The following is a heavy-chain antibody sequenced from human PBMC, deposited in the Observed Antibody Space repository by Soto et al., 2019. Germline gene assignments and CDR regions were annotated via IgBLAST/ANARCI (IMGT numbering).Heavy chain of an antibody. D-gene: IGHD6-13*01. CDR2: ISYDGSNK. Sequence: QVQLVESGGGVVQPGRSLRLSCAASGFTFSSYGMHWVRQAPGKGLEWVAVISYDGSNKYYADSVKGRFTISRDNSKNTLYLQMNSLRAEDTAVYYCAKDTSAESSWYFGVDYWGQGTLVTVSS. CDR1: GFTFSSYG. CDR3: AKDTSAESSWYFGVDY. J-gene: IGHJ4*02. V-gene: IGHV3-30*18.